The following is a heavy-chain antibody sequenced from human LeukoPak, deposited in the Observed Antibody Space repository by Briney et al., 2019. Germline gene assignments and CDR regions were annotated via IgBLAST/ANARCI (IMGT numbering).Heavy chain of an antibody. CDR1: GGTFSSYA. J-gene: IGHJ4*02. D-gene: IGHD5-24*01. V-gene: IGHV1-69*04. Sequence: ASVKVSCKASGGTFSSYAISWVRQAPGQGLEWMGRIIPILGIANYAQKFQGRVTITADKSTSTAYMELSSLRSEDTAVYYCARDHDAYNIDYWGQGTLVTVSS. CDR2: IIPILGIA. CDR3: ARDHDAYNIDY.